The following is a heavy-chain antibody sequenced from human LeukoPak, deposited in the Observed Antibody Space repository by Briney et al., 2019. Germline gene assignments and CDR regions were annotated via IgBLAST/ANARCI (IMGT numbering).Heavy chain of an antibody. J-gene: IGHJ4*02. CDR2: ISGSGGST. CDR1: GSTFSSYA. Sequence: GGSLRLSCAASGSTFSSYAMSWVRQAPGKGLEWVSAISGSGGSTYYADSVKGRFTISRDNSKNTLYLQMSSLRAEDTAVYYCAKASIAVAGTKLDYWGQGTLVTVSS. V-gene: IGHV3-23*01. D-gene: IGHD6-19*01. CDR3: AKASIAVAGTKLDY.